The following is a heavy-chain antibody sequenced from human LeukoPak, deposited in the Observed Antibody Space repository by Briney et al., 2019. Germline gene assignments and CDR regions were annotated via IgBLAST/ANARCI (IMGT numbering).Heavy chain of an antibody. J-gene: IGHJ6*02. D-gene: IGHD3-10*01. CDR2: ISSSSSYI. CDR1: GFXFSSYS. Sequence: PGGSLRLSCAASGFXFSSYSMNWVRQAPGKGLEWASSISSSSSYIYYADSVKGRFTISRDNAKNSLYLQMNSLRAEDTAVYYCARAPGRVRGVIISPDVWGQGTTVTVSS. CDR3: ARAPGRVRGVIISPDV. V-gene: IGHV3-21*01.